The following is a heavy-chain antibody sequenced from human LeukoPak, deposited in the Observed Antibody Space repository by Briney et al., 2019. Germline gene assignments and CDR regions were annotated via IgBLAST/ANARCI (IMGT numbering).Heavy chain of an antibody. D-gene: IGHD1-1*01. CDR2: INAYNGNA. V-gene: IGHV1-18*01. CDR3: ARAQWYNDY. CDR1: GYTFTSYG. Sequence: ASAKVSCKASGYTFTSYGFSWVRQAPGQGLEWMGWINAYNGNANYAQKLQGRVSMTTDTSTSTAYMELRSLRSDDTAVYYCARAQWYNDYWGQGTLVTVSS. J-gene: IGHJ4*02.